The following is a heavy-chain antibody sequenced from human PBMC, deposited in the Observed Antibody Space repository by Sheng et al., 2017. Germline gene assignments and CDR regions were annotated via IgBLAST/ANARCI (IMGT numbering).Heavy chain of an antibody. D-gene: IGHD3-10*01. CDR2: IYSGGST. CDR3: ARVRYGSGVYGMDV. CDR1: GFTVSSNY. V-gene: IGHV3-53*01. J-gene: IGHJ6*02. Sequence: EVQLVESGGGLIQPGGSLRLSCAASGFTVSSNYMSWVRQAPGKGLEWVSVIYSGGSTYYADSVKGRFTISRDNSKNTLYLQMNSLRAEDTAVYYCARVRYGSGVYGMDVWGQGTTVTVSS.